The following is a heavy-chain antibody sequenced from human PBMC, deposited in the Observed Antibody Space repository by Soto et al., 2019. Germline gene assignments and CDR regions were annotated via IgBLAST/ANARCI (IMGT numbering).Heavy chain of an antibody. J-gene: IGHJ2*01. CDR3: ANHRNCSRGSCYSTWYFDL. V-gene: IGHV1-69*02. CDR1: GGTFSSYT. CDR2: IIPILGIA. Sequence: QVQLVQSGAEVKKPRSSVKVSCKASGGTFSSYTISWVRQAPGQGLEWMGRIIPILGIANYAQKFQGRVTITADKSTSTAYMELSSLRSHATAVYYCANHRNCSRGSCYSTWYFDLWGRGTLVTVSS. D-gene: IGHD2-15*01.